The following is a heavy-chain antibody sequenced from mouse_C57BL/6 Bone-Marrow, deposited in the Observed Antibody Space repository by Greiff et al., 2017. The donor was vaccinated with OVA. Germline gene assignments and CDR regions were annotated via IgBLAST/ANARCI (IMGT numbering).Heavy chain of an antibody. Sequence: EVKLVESGGGLVKPGGSLKLSCAASGFTFSDYGMHWVRQAPEKGLEWVAYISSGSSTIYYADTVKGRFTISRNNAKNTLFLQMTSLRSEDTAMYYGARDLLLAYWGQGTLVTVSA. CDR1: GFTFSDYG. CDR2: ISSGSSTI. D-gene: IGHD1-1*01. CDR3: ARDLLLAY. J-gene: IGHJ3*01. V-gene: IGHV5-17*01.